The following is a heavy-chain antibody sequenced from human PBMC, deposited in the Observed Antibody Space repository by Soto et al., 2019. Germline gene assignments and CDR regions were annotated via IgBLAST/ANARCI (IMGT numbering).Heavy chain of an antibody. D-gene: IGHD3-22*01. CDR1: GFTFSSYS. J-gene: IGHJ4*02. Sequence: EVQLVESGGGLVKPGGSLRLSCAASGFTFSSYSMNWVRQAPGKGLEWVSSISSSSSYIYYADSVMGRFTISIDNAKNSLYLQMNSLIAEDTAVYYCARDFDGITMNPGDTWGQETLVTVSS. V-gene: IGHV3-21*01. CDR3: ARDFDGITMNPGDT. CDR2: ISSSSSYI.